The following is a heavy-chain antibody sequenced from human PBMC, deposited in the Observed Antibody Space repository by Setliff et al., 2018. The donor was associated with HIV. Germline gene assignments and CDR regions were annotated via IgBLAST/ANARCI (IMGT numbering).Heavy chain of an antibody. CDR2: ISGSGGRT. D-gene: IGHD3-10*01. J-gene: IGHJ6*02. Sequence: GGSLRLSCAASGFTFDDYAMSWVRQAPGKGLEWVSVISGSGGRTYYADSVEGRFTISRDNSKNTLYLQMNSLRAEDTAVYYCARRGDYYYYYAMDFWGQGTTVTVSS. CDR3: ARRGDYYYYYAMDF. CDR1: GFTFDDYA. V-gene: IGHV3-23*01.